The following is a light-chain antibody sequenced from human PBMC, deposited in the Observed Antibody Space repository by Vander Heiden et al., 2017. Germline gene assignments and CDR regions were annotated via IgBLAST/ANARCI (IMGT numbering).Light chain of an antibody. Sequence: DIQLTQSPSFLSASVGARVTITCRASQGISSYLAWYQQKPGKAPKLLIYAASTLQSGVPSRFSGSGSGTEFTLTISSLQPEDFATYHCQQLNSYPRDFGQGTRLEIK. J-gene: IGKJ5*01. CDR1: QGISSY. V-gene: IGKV1-9*01. CDR2: AAS. CDR3: QQLNSYPRD.